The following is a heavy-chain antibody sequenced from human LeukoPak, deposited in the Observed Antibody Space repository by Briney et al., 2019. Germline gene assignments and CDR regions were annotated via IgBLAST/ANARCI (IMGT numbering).Heavy chain of an antibody. J-gene: IGHJ4*02. V-gene: IGHV3-7*01. Sequence: GGSLRLSCAASGFTFSSYALSWVRQAPGKGLEWVANIKQDGSEKYYVDSVKGRFTISRDIAKNSLYLQMNSLRAEDTAVYYCARDRYNFDYWGQGTLVTVSS. D-gene: IGHD1-20*01. CDR3: ARDRYNFDY. CDR2: IKQDGSEK. CDR1: GFTFSSYA.